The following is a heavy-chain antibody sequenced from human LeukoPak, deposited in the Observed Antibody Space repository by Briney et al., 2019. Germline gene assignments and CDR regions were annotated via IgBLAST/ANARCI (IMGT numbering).Heavy chain of an antibody. V-gene: IGHV4-39*01. CDR3: AKNGGAGRYYFDY. Sequence: PSETLSLTCTVSGGSISSSSYFWGWVRQPAGKGLEWVGSIYYSGSTYYNPSLKSRVTISVDTSKNQFSLKLSSVTAADTAVYYCAKNGGAGRYYFDYWGQGTLVTVSS. CDR1: GGSISSSSYF. D-gene: IGHD3-16*01. CDR2: IYYSGST. J-gene: IGHJ4*02.